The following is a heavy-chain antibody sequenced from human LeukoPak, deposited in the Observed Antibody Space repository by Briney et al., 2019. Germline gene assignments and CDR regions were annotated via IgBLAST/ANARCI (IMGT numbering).Heavy chain of an antibody. CDR1: GFTFSSYS. V-gene: IGHV3-21*01. CDR3: ASDRVGSNYLAGDY. Sequence: GGSLRLSCAASGFTFSSYSMNWVRQAPGKGLEWVSSISSSSSYIYYADSVKGRFTISRDNAKNSLYLQMNSLRAEDTAVYYCASDRVGSNYLAGDYWGQGTLVTVSS. J-gene: IGHJ4*02. CDR2: ISSSSSYI. D-gene: IGHD4-11*01.